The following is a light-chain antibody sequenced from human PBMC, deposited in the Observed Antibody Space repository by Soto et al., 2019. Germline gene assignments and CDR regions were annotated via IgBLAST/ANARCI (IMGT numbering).Light chain of an antibody. CDR1: QSISSY. V-gene: IGKV1-39*01. CDR2: AAS. Sequence: DIQMTQSPSSLSASVGDRVTITCRASQSISSYLNWYQQKPGKAPKLLIYAASSLQSGVPSRFSGGGSGTDFTLTISSLQPEDFATYYWQQSYSTRWTFGQGTKVEIK. CDR3: QQSYSTRWT. J-gene: IGKJ1*01.